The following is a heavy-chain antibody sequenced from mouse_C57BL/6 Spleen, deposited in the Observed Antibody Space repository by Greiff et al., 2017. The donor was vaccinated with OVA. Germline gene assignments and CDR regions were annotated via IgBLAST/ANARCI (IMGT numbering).Heavy chain of an antibody. CDR3: ARDSNYLSYWYFDV. V-gene: IGHV5-17*01. J-gene: IGHJ1*03. D-gene: IGHD2-5*01. CDR2: ISSGSSTI. CDR1: GFTFSDYG. Sequence: EVMLVESGGGLVKPGGSLKLSCAASGFTFSDYGMHWVRQAPEKGLEWVAYISSGSSTIYYADTVKGRFTISRDNAKNTLFLQMTSLRSEDTAMYYGARDSNYLSYWYFDVWGTGTTVTVSS.